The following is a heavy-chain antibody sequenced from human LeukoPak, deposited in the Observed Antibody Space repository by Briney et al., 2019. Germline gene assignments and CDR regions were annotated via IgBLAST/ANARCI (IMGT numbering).Heavy chain of an antibody. Sequence: GRSLRLSCAASGFTFSSYGMHWVRQAPGKGLEWVAVISYDGSNKYYADSVKGRFTISRDNSKNTLYLQMNSLRAEDTAVYYCAKDEAYSYGKTFDYWAREPWSPSPQ. D-gene: IGHD5-18*01. J-gene: IGHJ4*02. CDR2: ISYDGSNK. CDR3: AKDEAYSYGKTFDY. CDR1: GFTFSSYG. V-gene: IGHV3-30*18.